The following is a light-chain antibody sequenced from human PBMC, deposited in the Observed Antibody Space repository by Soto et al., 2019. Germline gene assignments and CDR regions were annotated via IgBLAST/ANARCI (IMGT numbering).Light chain of an antibody. CDR3: QQSCT. CDR1: QSISSW. CDR2: KAS. J-gene: IGKJ1*01. V-gene: IGKV1-5*03. Sequence: DIQMTQSPSTLSASVGDIVTITCRASQSISSWLSWYQQKPGKAPKLLIYKASSLESGVPSRFSGSGSGTEFTITISRLQPYDFATYYCQQSCTFGQGTKEEIK.